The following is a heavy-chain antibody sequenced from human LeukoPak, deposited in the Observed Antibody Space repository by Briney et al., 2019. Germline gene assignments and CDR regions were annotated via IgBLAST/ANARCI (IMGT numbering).Heavy chain of an antibody. V-gene: IGHV3-23*01. CDR1: GSTLRNYI. J-gene: IGHJ3*02. D-gene: IGHD2-2*01. Sequence: GGSLRLSCVASGSTLRNYIMTWVRQASGKRLERVSSMSIIDDSIYYADSVKGRFTISRDNSKSTLSLQMSSLRAEDTGVYYCAREGYTSDYAGAFDIWGQGSVVTVSS. CDR3: AREGYTSDYAGAFDI. CDR2: MSIIDDSI.